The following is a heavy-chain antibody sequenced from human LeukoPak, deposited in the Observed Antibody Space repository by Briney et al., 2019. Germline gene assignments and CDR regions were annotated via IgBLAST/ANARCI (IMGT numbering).Heavy chain of an antibody. Sequence: GGSLRLSCAASGFTFDDYSMHWVRQAPGKGLEWVSSISSSSSYIYYADSVKGRFTISRDNAKNSLYLQMNSLRAEDTAVYYCARYEVPAALDYWGQGTLVTVSS. CDR3: ARYEVPAALDY. J-gene: IGHJ4*02. D-gene: IGHD2-2*01. CDR1: GFTFDDYS. V-gene: IGHV3-21*01. CDR2: ISSSSSYI.